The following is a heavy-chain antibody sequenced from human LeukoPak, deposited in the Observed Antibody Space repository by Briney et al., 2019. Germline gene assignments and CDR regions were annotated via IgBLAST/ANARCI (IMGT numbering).Heavy chain of an antibody. CDR3: MSAHGY. Sequence: GGSLRLSCAASGFTFNTYEMNWVRQAPGKGLEWVAYISSSGTSIHYADSVKGRFTISRDNAKNSLYLQMNSLRAEDTAVYYCMSAHGYWGQGTLVTVSS. V-gene: IGHV3-48*03. J-gene: IGHJ4*02. CDR1: GFTFNTYE. CDR2: ISSSGTSI.